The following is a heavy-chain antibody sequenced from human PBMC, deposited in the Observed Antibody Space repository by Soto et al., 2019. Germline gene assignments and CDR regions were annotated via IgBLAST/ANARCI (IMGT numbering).Heavy chain of an antibody. CDR1: GFTVSSNY. CDR3: AREHREWLTTRYGMDV. V-gene: IGHV3-53*01. CDR2: IYSGGST. Sequence: SLRLSCAASGFTVSSNYISWVRQAPGKGLEWVSVIYSGGSTYYADSVKGRFTISRDNSKNTLYLQMNSLRAEDTAVYYCAREHREWLTTRYGMDVWGQGTTVTVSS. D-gene: IGHD3-3*01. J-gene: IGHJ6*02.